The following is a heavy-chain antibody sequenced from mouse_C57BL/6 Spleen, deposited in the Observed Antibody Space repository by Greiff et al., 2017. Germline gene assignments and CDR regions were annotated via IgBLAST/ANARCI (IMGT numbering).Heavy chain of an antibody. CDR1: GYSITSGYD. Sequence: EVQLQQSGPGMVKPSQSLSLTCTVTGYSITSGYDWHWIRHFPGNKLEWMGYISYSGSTNYNPSLKSRISITHDTSKNHFFLKLNSVTTEDTATYYCARGGLRRGLAYWGQGTLVTVSA. CDR3: ARGGLRRGLAY. J-gene: IGHJ3*01. D-gene: IGHD2-2*01. V-gene: IGHV3-1*01. CDR2: ISYSGST.